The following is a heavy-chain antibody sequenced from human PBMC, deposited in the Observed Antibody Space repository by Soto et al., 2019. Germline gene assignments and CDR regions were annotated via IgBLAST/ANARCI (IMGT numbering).Heavy chain of an antibody. CDR2: IDNDGSRT. J-gene: IGHJ4*01. CDR3: ARSTWQNYVES. V-gene: IGHV3-74*01. CDR1: GFTFSDYW. Sequence: EVHLVESGGGLVQPGGSLRLSCVASGFTFSDYWMHWVRQAPGKGLVWVSRIDNDGSRTNNADSVKGRFTISRDNARNTLYLQMNSLRAEDTAVYYWARSTWQNYVESWGYGTRVTVSS.